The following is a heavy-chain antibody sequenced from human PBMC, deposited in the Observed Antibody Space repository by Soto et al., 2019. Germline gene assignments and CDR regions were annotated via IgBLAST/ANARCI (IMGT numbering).Heavy chain of an antibody. J-gene: IGHJ5*02. V-gene: IGHV3-7*03. CDR1: GFIFSTYC. CDR2: IKQDGSEN. Sequence: GGSLRLSCAGSGFIFSTYCLTWVRQAPGKGLEWVGDIKQDGSENYNVAPVKRRFTIPRDNAKNSLYLQMNSRRAEDTDIYYCVWTLTATCWFDAWGQGTLVTVSS. D-gene: IGHD3-3*01. CDR3: VWTLTATCWFDA.